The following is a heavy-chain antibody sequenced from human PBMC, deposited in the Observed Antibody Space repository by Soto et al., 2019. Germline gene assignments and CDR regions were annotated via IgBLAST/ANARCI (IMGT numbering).Heavy chain of an antibody. CDR2: ISGSGGGT. CDR3: AKVTSRQLALDY. D-gene: IGHD6-6*01. CDR1: GFTFSSYA. Sequence: EVQLLESGGGLVQPGGSLRLSCAASGFTFSSYAMSWVRQAPGKGLEWVSAISGSGGGTYYADSVKGRFTISRDNSKNTLYLQMNSLRAEDTAVYYCAKVTSRQLALDYWGQGTLVTVSS. J-gene: IGHJ4*02. V-gene: IGHV3-23*01.